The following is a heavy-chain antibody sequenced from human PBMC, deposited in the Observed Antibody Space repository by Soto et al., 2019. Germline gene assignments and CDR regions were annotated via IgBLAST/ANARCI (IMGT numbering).Heavy chain of an antibody. CDR3: ARDRRGRADGFIYYYGMDV. V-gene: IGHV4-61*01. CDR2: IFDAATT. D-gene: IGHD6-13*01. CDR1: GESVGRGTNY. J-gene: IGHJ6*02. Sequence: QVHLQESGPGLVKPSGTLSLICSVSGESVGRGTNYWSWVRQAPGRGLERIGYIFDAATTNYNPSFESRVSISLDEAKNQVSLMLTSVTAADSAIYYCARDRRGRADGFIYYYGMDVWGQGTSVTVSS.